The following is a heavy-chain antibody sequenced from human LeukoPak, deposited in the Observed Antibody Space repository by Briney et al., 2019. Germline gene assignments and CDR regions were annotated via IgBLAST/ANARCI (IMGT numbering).Heavy chain of an antibody. CDR3: ARTHTRRRTFDI. V-gene: IGHV1-69*13. J-gene: IGHJ3*02. CDR1: GGTFSSYA. Sequence: GASVKVSCKASGGTFSSYAISWVRQAPGQGLEWMGGIIPIFGTANYAQKFQGRVTITADESTSTAYMELSSLRSEDTAVYYCARTHTRRRTFDIWGQGTMVTVSS. CDR2: IIPIFGTA.